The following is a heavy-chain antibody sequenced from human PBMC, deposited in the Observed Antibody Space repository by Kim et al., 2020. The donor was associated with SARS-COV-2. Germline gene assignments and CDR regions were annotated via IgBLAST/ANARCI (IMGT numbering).Heavy chain of an antibody. V-gene: IGHV3-33*05. CDR1: GFTFSSYG. D-gene: IGHD6-13*01. Sequence: GGSLRLSYAASGFTFSSYGMHWVRQAPGKGLEWVAVISYDGSNKYYADSVKGRFTISRDNSKNTLYLQMNSLRAEDTAVYYCARHPPYSSSWWGVDDYYYYGMDVWGQGTTVTVSS. CDR2: ISYDGSNK. CDR3: ARHPPYSSSWWGVDDYYYYGMDV. J-gene: IGHJ6*02.